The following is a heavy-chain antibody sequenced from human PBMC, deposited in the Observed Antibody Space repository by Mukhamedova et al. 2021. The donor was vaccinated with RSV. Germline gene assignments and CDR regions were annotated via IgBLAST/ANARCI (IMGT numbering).Heavy chain of an antibody. V-gene: IGHV4-39*01. J-gene: IGHJ4*02. CDR2: VFYSGSS. CDR3: ARNGSASRGSGRYQSFDY. Sequence: IRQPPGKGLEWIGSVFYSGSSYYNSSLKSRVTVSLATSKNQFSLILNSVTAADTAVYYCARNGSASRGSGRYQSFDYWGQGTQVT. D-gene: IGHD3-10*01.